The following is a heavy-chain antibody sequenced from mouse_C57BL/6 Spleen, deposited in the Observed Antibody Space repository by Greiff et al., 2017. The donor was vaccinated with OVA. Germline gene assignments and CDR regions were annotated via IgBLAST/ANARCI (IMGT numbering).Heavy chain of an antibody. CDR3: ARVYDGYLFDY. Sequence: EVQLVESEGGLVQPGSSMKLSCTASGFTFSDYYMAWVRQVPEKGLEWVANINYDGSSTYYLDSLKSRFIISGDNAKNILYLQMSRLKAEDSATYYCARVYDGYLFDYWGQGTTLTVSS. CDR2: INYDGSST. V-gene: IGHV5-16*01. D-gene: IGHD2-3*01. J-gene: IGHJ2*01. CDR1: GFTFSDYY.